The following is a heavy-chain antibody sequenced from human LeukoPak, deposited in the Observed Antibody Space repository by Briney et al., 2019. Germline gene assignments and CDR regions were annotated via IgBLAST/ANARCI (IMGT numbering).Heavy chain of an antibody. Sequence: SETLSLTCTVSGGSISSYYWSWIRRPPGKGLEWIGYIYTSGSTNYNPSLKSRVTISVDTSKNQFSLKLSSVTAADTAVYYCASYQLVRGYYYYMDVWGKGTTVTVSS. CDR3: ASYQLVRGYYYYMDV. J-gene: IGHJ6*03. CDR2: IYTSGST. CDR1: GGSISSYY. D-gene: IGHD6-6*01. V-gene: IGHV4-4*09.